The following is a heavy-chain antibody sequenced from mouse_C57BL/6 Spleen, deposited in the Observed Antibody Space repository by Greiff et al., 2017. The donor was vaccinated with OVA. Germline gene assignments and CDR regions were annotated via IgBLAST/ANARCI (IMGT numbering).Heavy chain of an antibody. J-gene: IGHJ2*01. Sequence: VQLQQSGPVLVKPGASVKMSCKASGYTFTDYYMNWVKQSHGKSLEWIGVINPYNGGTSYNQKFKGKATLTVDKSSSTAYMELNSLTSEDSAVYYCARSDLLWLRRGYFDYWGQGTTLTVSS. D-gene: IGHD2-2*01. CDR2: INPYNGGT. V-gene: IGHV1-19*01. CDR3: ARSDLLWLRRGYFDY. CDR1: GYTFTDYY.